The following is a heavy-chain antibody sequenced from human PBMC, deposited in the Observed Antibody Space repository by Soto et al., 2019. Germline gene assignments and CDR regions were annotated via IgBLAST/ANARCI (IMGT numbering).Heavy chain of an antibody. V-gene: IGHV3-7*03. CDR1: GFMFGSYW. CDR2: IKRDGSEK. J-gene: IGHJ4*02. CDR3: ARVRAPAYAIHF. Sequence: PGGSLRLSCTASGFMFGSYWMTWVRQVPGKGLQWVANIKRDGSEKYYVDFVKGRFTISRDNADNSVFLDMNNLRVDDTATYYCARVRAPAYAIHFWCQGALVTLSS. D-gene: IGHD3-3*01.